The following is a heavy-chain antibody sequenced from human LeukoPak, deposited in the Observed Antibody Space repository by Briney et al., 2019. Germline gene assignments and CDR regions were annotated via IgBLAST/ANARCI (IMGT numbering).Heavy chain of an antibody. CDR2: MNPNSANT. CDR1: GDTFTTYD. V-gene: IGHV1-8*01. CDR3: TRSRGRLGWFDP. D-gene: IGHD3-10*01. Sequence: ASVKVSCKASGDTFTTYDINWVRQAPGQGLEWMGWMNPNSANTGYAQKFQGRVTMTRNTSISIAYMELSSLTSEDTAVYYCTRSRGRLGWFDPWGQGTLVTVSS. J-gene: IGHJ5*02.